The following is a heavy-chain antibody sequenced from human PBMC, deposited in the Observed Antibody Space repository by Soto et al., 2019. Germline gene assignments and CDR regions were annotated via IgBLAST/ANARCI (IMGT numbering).Heavy chain of an antibody. CDR3: ARDSSAAYCSGGSCHRDYYGMDV. D-gene: IGHD2-15*01. CDR1: GYTFTSYG. V-gene: IGHV1-18*01. J-gene: IGHJ6*02. CDR2: ISAYNGNT. Sequence: ASVKVSCKASGYTFTSYGISWVRQAPGQGLEWMGWISAYNGNTNYAQKLQGRVTMTTDTSTSTAYMELRSLRSDDTAVYYCARDSSAAYCSGGSCHRDYYGMDVWGQGTTVTVSS.